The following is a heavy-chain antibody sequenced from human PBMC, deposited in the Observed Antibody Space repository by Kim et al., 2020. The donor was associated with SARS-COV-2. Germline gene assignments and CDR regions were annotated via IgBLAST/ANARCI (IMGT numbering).Heavy chain of an antibody. CDR3: AADTRGYYDSSGYAPLPYYYYGMDV. CDR2: IVVGSGNT. D-gene: IGHD3-22*01. Sequence: SVKVSCKASGFTFTSSAMQWVRQARGQRLEWIGWIVVGSGNTNDAQKFQERVTITRDMSTSTAYMELSSLRSEDTAVYYCAADTRGYYDSSGYAPLPYYYYGMDVWGQGPTVTVSS. CDR1: GFTFTSSA. J-gene: IGHJ6*02. V-gene: IGHV1-58*02.